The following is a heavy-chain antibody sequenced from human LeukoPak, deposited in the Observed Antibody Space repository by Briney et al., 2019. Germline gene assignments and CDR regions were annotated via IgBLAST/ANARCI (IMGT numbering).Heavy chain of an antibody. D-gene: IGHD3-16*02. CDR1: GFTFSNAW. Sequence: GGSLRLSCAASGFTFSNAWMSWVRQAPGKGLEWVGRIKSKTDGGTTDYAAPVKGRFTISRDDSKNTLYLQMNSLKTEDTAVYYCTTGRSDYDYVWGSYPGTAFDIWGQGTMVTVSS. V-gene: IGHV3-15*01. J-gene: IGHJ3*02. CDR2: IKSKTDGGTT. CDR3: TTGRSDYDYVWGSYPGTAFDI.